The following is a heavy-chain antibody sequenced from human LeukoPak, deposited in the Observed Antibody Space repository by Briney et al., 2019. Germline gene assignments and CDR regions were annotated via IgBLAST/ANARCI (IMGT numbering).Heavy chain of an antibody. D-gene: IGHD6-19*01. V-gene: IGHV4-30-4*01. Sequence: SETLSLTCTVSGGSISSGDYYWSWIRQPPGKGLEWIGYIYYSGSTYYNPSLKSRVTISVDTSKNQFSLKLSSVTAADTAVYYCARVRDAVARRKPYYFDYWGQGTLVTVSS. CDR3: ARVRDAVARRKPYYFDY. CDR2: IYYSGST. J-gene: IGHJ4*02. CDR1: GGSISSGDYY.